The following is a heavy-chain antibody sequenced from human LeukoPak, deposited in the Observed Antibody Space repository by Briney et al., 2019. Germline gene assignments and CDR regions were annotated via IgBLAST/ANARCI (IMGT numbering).Heavy chain of an antibody. D-gene: IGHD3-10*01. Sequence: ASVKVSCKASGYTFTGYYMHWVRQAPGQGLEWMGWINPNSGGTNYAQKFQGRVTMTRDTSISTAYMELSRLRSDDTAVYYCARDENYYGSGSYYIYYYYMDVWGKGTTVTISS. V-gene: IGHV1-2*02. CDR3: ARDENYYGSGSYYIYYYYMDV. CDR1: GYTFTGYY. J-gene: IGHJ6*03. CDR2: INPNSGGT.